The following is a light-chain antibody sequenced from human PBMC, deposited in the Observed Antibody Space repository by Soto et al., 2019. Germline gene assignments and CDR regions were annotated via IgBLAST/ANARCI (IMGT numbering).Light chain of an antibody. CDR1: PSISRW. V-gene: IGKV1-5*03. Sequence: DIQMTQSPSTLSASVGDRVTITCRASPSISRWLAWYQQKPGKAPKLLIYKASSLESGVPSRFSGSGSGTEFTLTISSLQPDDFATYYCQQYDSFSLTFGGGTKVEFK. CDR2: KAS. J-gene: IGKJ4*01. CDR3: QQYDSFSLT.